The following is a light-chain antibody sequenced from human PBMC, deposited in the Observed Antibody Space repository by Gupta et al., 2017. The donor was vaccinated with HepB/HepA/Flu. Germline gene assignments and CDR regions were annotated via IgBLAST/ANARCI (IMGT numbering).Light chain of an antibody. CDR1: SSDVGSYNL. V-gene: IGLV2-23*02. CDR2: DVS. Sequence: QSALTQPASVSGSPGQPITISCTGTSSDVGSYNLVSWYQQHPGKDTNLMMYDVSKRPSGVYNRVSCYPTGNKASPHIXGXPAEDEXDDYCCCSEASSTCYVFGGGTKLTVL. J-gene: IGLJ2*01. CDR3: CCSEASSTCYV.